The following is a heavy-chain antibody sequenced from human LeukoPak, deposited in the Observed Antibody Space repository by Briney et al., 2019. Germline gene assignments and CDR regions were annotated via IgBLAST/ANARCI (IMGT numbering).Heavy chain of an antibody. CDR1: GYTLASYD. CDR3: TREASSRYFDY. J-gene: IGHJ4*02. Sequence: ASVKVSCKASGYTLASYDINWVRQATGQGLEWMGWMNPNSGRTGYAQNFQGRITITRNTSISTAYMELSSLRSEDTAVYYCTREASSRYFDYWGQGTLVTVSS. CDR2: MNPNSGRT. V-gene: IGHV1-8*01.